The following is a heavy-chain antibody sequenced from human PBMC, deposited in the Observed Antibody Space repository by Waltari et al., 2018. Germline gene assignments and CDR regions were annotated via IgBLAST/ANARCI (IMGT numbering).Heavy chain of an antibody. CDR3: ASYCSGGSCYAFDI. Sequence: EVQLVETGGGLIQPGGSLRLSCAASGFTVSSNYMSWVRQAPGKGLEWVSVIYGGGSTYYADSVKGRFTISRDNSKNTLYLQMNSLRAEDTAVYYCASYCSGGSCYAFDIWGQGTMVTVSS. CDR2: IYGGGST. D-gene: IGHD2-15*01. CDR1: GFTVSSNY. J-gene: IGHJ3*02. V-gene: IGHV3-53*02.